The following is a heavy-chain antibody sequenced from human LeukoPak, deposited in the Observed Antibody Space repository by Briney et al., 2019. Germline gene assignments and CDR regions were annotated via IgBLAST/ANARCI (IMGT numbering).Heavy chain of an antibody. D-gene: IGHD6-13*01. V-gene: IGHV3-74*01. J-gene: IGHJ4*02. CDR3: ARVAYSSNWYIDY. CDR2: LNTDGSST. CDR1: GFSFSSYW. Sequence: PGGSLRLSCAASGFSFSSYWMHWVRQAPGKGLVWVSRLNTDGSSTNYADSVKGRFTISRDNAKNTLYLQMNSLRAEDTAIYYRARVAYSSNWYIDYWGQGTLVAVSS.